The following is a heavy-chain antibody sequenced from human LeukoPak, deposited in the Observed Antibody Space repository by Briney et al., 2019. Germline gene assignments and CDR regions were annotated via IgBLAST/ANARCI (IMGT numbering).Heavy chain of an antibody. CDR1: GFTFNSHG. D-gene: IGHD3-10*01. Sequence: TGGSLRLSCAASGFTFNSHGMSWVRQAPGKGLEWVSVISGSGGSTYYADSVKGRFTISRDNSKNRLYLQMNSLRAEDTAVYYCARERAGIWDSFDYWGQGTLVTVSS. CDR3: ARERAGIWDSFDY. V-gene: IGHV3-23*01. CDR2: ISGSGGST. J-gene: IGHJ4*02.